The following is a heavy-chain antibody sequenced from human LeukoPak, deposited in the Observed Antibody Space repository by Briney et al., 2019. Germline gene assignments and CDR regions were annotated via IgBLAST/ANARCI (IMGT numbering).Heavy chain of an antibody. CDR3: ARHLSSPYYYYYMDV. CDR2: IYTSGST. Sequence: SETLSLTGTVSGGSISSYYWSWIRQPPGKGLEWIGYIYTSGSTNYNPSLKSRVTISVDTSKNQFSLKLSSVTAADTAVYYCARHLSSPYYYYYMDVWGKGTTVTVSS. D-gene: IGHD3-3*02. V-gene: IGHV4-4*09. CDR1: GGSISSYY. J-gene: IGHJ6*03.